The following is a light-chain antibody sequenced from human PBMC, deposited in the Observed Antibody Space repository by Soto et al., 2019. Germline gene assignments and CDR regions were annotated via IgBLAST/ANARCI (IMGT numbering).Light chain of an antibody. J-gene: IGKJ1*01. CDR1: QSVSSNY. Sequence: EIVLTQSPGTLSLSPGERATLSCRASQSVSSNYLAWYQQKPGQAPRLLIYGASSRATGIPDRFSGSGSGTDLTLTISRLEPEDFAVYYCQQYNRSPPWTFGQGTKVDIK. CDR2: GAS. V-gene: IGKV3-20*01. CDR3: QQYNRSPPWT.